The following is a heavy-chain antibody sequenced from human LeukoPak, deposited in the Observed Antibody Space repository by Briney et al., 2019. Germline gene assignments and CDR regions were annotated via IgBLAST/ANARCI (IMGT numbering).Heavy chain of an antibody. J-gene: IGHJ3*02. CDR2: LIPIYASA. CDR3: AGFFYDNSGDAFDI. V-gene: IGHV1-69*13. D-gene: IGHD3-22*01. CDR1: GGSFSFTSHA. Sequence: GASVKVSCKASGGSFSFTSHAISWVRQAPGQGLEWVGGLIPIYASANYAQKFQGRVTITSDESTRTVYMELSSLRPEDSAVHYCAGFFYDNSGDAFDIWGQGTMVTVSS.